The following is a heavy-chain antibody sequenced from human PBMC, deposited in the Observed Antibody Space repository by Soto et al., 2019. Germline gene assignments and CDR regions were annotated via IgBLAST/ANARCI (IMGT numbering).Heavy chain of an antibody. CDR2: IYTSGST. D-gene: IGHD3-3*01. CDR3: AGSITIFGVVTNPFDY. V-gene: IGHV4-4*07. J-gene: IGHJ4*02. CDR1: GGSISSYY. Sequence: PSETLSLTCTVSGGSISSYYWSWIRQPAGKGLEWIGRIYTSGSTNYNPSLKSRVTMSVDTSKNQFSLKLSSVTAADTAVYYCAGSITIFGVVTNPFDYWGQRTLVTVPS.